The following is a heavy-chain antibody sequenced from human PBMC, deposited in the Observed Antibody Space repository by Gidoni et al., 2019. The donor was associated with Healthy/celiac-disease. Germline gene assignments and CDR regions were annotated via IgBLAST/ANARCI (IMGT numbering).Heavy chain of an antibody. J-gene: IGHJ4*02. CDR3: AGGSYDFWTGGAY. Sequence: QVQLQASGPGLVTPSQTLSLTCTVSGGSISSGGYYWSWIRQHPGKGLEWIGYIYYSGSTYYNPSLKSRVTISVDTSKNQFSLKLSSVTAADTAVYYCAGGSYDFWTGGAYWGQGTLVTVSS. CDR2: IYYSGST. V-gene: IGHV4-31*03. CDR1: GGSISSGGYY. D-gene: IGHD3-3*01.